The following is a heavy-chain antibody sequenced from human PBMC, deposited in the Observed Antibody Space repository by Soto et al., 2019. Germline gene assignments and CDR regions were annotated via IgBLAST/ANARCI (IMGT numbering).Heavy chain of an antibody. CDR2: IYYSGST. CDR3: ARGPGSGWYDY. Sequence: SETLSLTCTVSGGSISSGDYYWSWIRQHPGKGLEWIGYIYYSGSTYYNPSLKSRVTISVDTSKNQFSLKLSSVTAADTAVYYCARGPGSGWYDYWGQGTLVTVSS. D-gene: IGHD6-19*01. CDR1: GGSISSGDYY. J-gene: IGHJ4*02. V-gene: IGHV4-31*03.